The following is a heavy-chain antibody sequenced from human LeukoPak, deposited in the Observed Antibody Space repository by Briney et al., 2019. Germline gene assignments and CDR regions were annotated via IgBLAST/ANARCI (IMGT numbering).Heavy chain of an antibody. V-gene: IGHV1-69*05. D-gene: IGHD3-22*01. Sequence: GSSVKVSCKASGGTFSSYAISWVRQAPGQGLEWMGRIIPIFGTANYAQKFQGRVTITTDESTSTAYMELSSLRSEDTAVYYCARDLDYDSSGYWVDYWGQGTLVTVSS. CDR3: ARDLDYDSSGYWVDY. CDR2: IIPIFGTA. CDR1: GGTFSSYA. J-gene: IGHJ4*02.